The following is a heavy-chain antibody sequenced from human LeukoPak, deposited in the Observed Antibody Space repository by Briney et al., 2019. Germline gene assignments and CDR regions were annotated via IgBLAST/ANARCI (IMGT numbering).Heavy chain of an antibody. CDR2: IKHDESEK. CDR1: GFTFGKYW. Sequence: GGSLRLSCVASGFTFGKYWMSWVRQAPGKGLEWVANIKHDESEKNYLDSVKGRFTISRDNAQNSLYLQMNGLRAEDTAVYYCTRRLDDWGQGTLVTVSS. CDR3: TRRLDD. J-gene: IGHJ4*02. D-gene: IGHD3-16*01. V-gene: IGHV3-7*01.